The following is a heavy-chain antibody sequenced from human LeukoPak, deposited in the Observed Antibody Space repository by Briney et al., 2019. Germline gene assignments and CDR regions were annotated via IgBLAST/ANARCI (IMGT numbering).Heavy chain of an antibody. CDR3: ARESRRVTIFGVGP. J-gene: IGHJ5*02. D-gene: IGHD3-3*01. V-gene: IGHV4-34*01. CDR2: INHSGST. Sequence: SETLSLTCAVYGGSFSGYYWSWIRQPPGKGLEWIGEINHSGSTNYNPSLKSRVTISVDTSKNQFSLKLSSVTAADTAVYYCARESRRVTIFGVGPWGQGTLVTVSS. CDR1: GGSFSGYY.